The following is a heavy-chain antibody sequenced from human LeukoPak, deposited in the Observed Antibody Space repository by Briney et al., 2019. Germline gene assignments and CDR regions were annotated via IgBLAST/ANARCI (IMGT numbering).Heavy chain of an antibody. CDR3: ARDGYNSGYFDY. Sequence: SETLSLTCTVSGASISSGGYYWNWVRQPPGKGLEWIGYIYYSRSTSYSPSLKSRLTISVDTSKNQFSLKLSSVTAADTAVYYCARDGYNSGYFDYWGQGTLVTVSS. CDR1: GASISSGGYY. J-gene: IGHJ4*02. V-gene: IGHV4-30-4*01. D-gene: IGHD5-24*01. CDR2: IYYSRST.